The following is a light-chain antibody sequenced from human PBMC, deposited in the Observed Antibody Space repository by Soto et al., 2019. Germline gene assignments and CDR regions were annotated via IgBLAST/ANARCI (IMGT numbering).Light chain of an antibody. CDR1: SNDVGNYNY. Sequence: QSVLTQPPSASGSPGQSVTISCTGTSNDVGNYNYVSWYQQHPGKAPKVLISEVSKRPSGVPDRFSGSKSGNMASLTVSGLQAEDEADYYCCSYAGISTFYVFGTGTKVTVL. V-gene: IGLV2-8*01. J-gene: IGLJ1*01. CDR2: EVS. CDR3: CSYAGISTFYV.